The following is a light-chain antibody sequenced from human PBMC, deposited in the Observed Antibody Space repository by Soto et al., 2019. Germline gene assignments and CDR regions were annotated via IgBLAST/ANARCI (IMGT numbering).Light chain of an antibody. CDR1: SSDVGGYNY. CDR2: EVS. Sequence: QSALTQPASVSGSPGQSITIPCTGTSSDVGGYNYVSWYQQHPGKAPKLMIYEVSNRPSGVSNRFSGSKSGNTASLTISGLQAGDEADYYCSSYAASSTLVFGTGTKVTVL. CDR3: SSYAASSTLV. V-gene: IGLV2-14*01. J-gene: IGLJ1*01.